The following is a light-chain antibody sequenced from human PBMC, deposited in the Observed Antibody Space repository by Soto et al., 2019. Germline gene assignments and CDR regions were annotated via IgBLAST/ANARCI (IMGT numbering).Light chain of an antibody. J-gene: IGKJ4*01. V-gene: IGKV1-33*01. CDR3: QQYDSLPPT. CDR1: QDIKNY. CDR2: DAF. Sequence: DIQMTQSPSSLSAFVGDSITITCQASQDIKNYLNLYQHKPGKAPKLLIYDAFKSDTGVPSRFSGSGSGTDFTFTINNLQHEDIATYFCQQYDSLPPTFGGGTRV.